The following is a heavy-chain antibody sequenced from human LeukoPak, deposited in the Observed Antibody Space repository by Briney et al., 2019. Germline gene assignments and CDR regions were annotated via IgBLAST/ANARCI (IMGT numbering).Heavy chain of an antibody. D-gene: IGHD2-21*02. J-gene: IGHJ5*02. Sequence: ASVKVSCKASGYTFTAYYIHWVRQAPGQGLEWMGWINPNSGGTNSAQKFQGRVTMTRDTSITTAYMELSGLKSDDTAVYYCARGRAATAIFWFDPWGQGTLVTVSS. CDR1: GYTFTAYY. CDR3: ARGRAATAIFWFDP. V-gene: IGHV1-2*02. CDR2: INPNSGGT.